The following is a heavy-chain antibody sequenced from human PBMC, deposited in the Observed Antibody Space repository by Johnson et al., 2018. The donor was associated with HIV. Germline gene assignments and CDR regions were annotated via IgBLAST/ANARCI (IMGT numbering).Heavy chain of an antibody. CDR2: IFSGGST. D-gene: IGHD6-13*01. Sequence: VQLVESGGGCAKPGGSLRLSCAVSGFIVSSNYMSWVRQAPGKGLECVSVIFSGGSTYYADSVKGRFTISRDNSKTTLYLQMNSLRAEDTAVYYCAREQTNSWPGDAFDIWGQGTMVTVSS. V-gene: IGHV3-66*01. CDR3: AREQTNSWPGDAFDI. CDR1: GFIVSSNY. J-gene: IGHJ3*02.